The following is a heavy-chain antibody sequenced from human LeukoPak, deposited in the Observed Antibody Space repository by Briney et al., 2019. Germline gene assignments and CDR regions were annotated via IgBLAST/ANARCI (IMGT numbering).Heavy chain of an antibody. CDR3: WFGGTMVRGVNLDY. J-gene: IGHJ4*02. CDR1: GFTFSSYG. V-gene: IGHV3-30*02. D-gene: IGHD3-10*01. Sequence: PGGSLRLSCAASGFTFSSYGMHWVRQAPGKGLEWVAFIRYDGSNKYYADSVKGRFTISRDNSENTLYLQMNSLRAEDTAVYYCWFGGTMVRGVNLDYWGQGTLVTVSS. CDR2: IRYDGSNK.